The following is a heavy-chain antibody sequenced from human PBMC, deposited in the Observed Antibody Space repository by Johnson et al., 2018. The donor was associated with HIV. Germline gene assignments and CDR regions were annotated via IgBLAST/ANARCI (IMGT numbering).Heavy chain of an antibody. V-gene: IGHV3-30*03. CDR2: ISYDGSRS. J-gene: IGHJ3*02. D-gene: IGHD3-10*01. Sequence: QVQLVESGGGVAQPGRSLRLSCAASGLTFSSYGIHWVRQAPGKGLEWVAAISYDGSRSDYGASVKGRFTISRDNSKNTLYLQMNSLTAGDTAVYYCARAKVIRGAEGWAFDMWGQGTMVTVSS. CDR3: ARAKVIRGAEGWAFDM. CDR1: GLTFSSYG.